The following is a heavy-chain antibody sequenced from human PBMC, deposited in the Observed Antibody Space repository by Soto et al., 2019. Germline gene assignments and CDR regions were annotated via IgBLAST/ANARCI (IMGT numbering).Heavy chain of an antibody. D-gene: IGHD2-15*01. V-gene: IGHV5-51*01. Sequence: GESLKISGKSSRYSLTSYWIGWVRQMPGKGLEWMGIIYPGDSDTRYSPSFQGQVTISADKSISTAYLQWSSLKASDTAMYYCARGPLVVVVAATPDYFDYWGQGTLVTVSS. CDR2: IYPGDSDT. J-gene: IGHJ4*02. CDR3: ARGPLVVVVAATPDYFDY. CDR1: RYSLTSYW.